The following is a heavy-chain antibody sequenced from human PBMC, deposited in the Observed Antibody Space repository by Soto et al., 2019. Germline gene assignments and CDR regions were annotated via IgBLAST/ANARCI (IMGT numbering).Heavy chain of an antibody. CDR3: ARDSPMITFGGVISPSWFDP. CDR2: IYYSGST. Sequence: PSETLSLTXTVSGGSISSGDYYWSWIRQPPGKGLEWIGYIYYSGSTYYNPSLKSRVTISVDTSKNQFSLKLSSVTAADTAVYYCARDSPMITFGGVISPSWFDPWGQGTLVTVSS. V-gene: IGHV4-30-4*01. D-gene: IGHD3-16*01. CDR1: GGSISSGDYY. J-gene: IGHJ5*02.